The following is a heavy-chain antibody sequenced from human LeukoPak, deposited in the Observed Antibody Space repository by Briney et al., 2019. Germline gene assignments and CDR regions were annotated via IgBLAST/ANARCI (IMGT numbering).Heavy chain of an antibody. CDR3: AKGAGYSSGWYPGSYFDL. CDR1: GFTFDDYA. CDR2: ISWNIGSI. D-gene: IGHD6-19*01. V-gene: IGHV3-9*01. J-gene: IGHJ2*01. Sequence: GGSLRLSCAASGFTFDDYAMHWVRHAPGKGLEWVSGISWNIGSIGYADSVKGRFTISRDNAKNSLYLQMNSLRAEDTALYYCAKGAGYSSGWYPGSYFDLWGRGTLVTVSS.